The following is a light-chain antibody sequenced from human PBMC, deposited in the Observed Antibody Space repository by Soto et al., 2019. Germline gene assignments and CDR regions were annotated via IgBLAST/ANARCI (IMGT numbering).Light chain of an antibody. CDR2: DVN. V-gene: IGLV2-11*01. CDR1: SSDVANYNY. J-gene: IGLJ1*01. CDR3: CSYAGTYTRV. Sequence: QSVLTQPRSVSGSPGQSVTISCTRTSSDVANYNYVSWYQQHPGKAPKLTIYDVNKRPSGVPYRFSGSKSGNTASLTISGLQAEDEADYYCCSYAGTYTRVFGTGTKVTVL.